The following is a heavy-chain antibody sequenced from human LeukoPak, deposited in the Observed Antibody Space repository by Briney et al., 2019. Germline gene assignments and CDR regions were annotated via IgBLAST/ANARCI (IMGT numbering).Heavy chain of an antibody. Sequence: PGGSLRLSCAASGFTFSSYGMHWDRQAPGKGLEWVAVISYDGSNKYYADSVKGRFTISRDNAKNTLYLQMNSLRVEDTALYYCARVLVTAPVDYWGQGTLVTVSS. D-gene: IGHD2-21*02. V-gene: IGHV3-30*03. CDR3: ARVLVTAPVDY. CDR2: ISYDGSNK. J-gene: IGHJ4*02. CDR1: GFTFSSYG.